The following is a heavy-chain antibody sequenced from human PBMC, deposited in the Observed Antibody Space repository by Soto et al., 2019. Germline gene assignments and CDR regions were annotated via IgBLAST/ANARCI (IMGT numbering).Heavy chain of an antibody. CDR3: ARARKSGGYDFWSGYPSDYYGMDV. Sequence: ASVKVSCKASGGTFSSYAISWVRQAPGQGLEWMGGIIPIFGTANYAQKFQGRVTITADGSTSTAYMELSSLRSEDTAVYYCARARKSGGYDFWSGYPSDYYGMDVWGQGTTVTVSS. D-gene: IGHD3-3*01. J-gene: IGHJ6*02. V-gene: IGHV1-69*13. CDR2: IIPIFGTA. CDR1: GGTFSSYA.